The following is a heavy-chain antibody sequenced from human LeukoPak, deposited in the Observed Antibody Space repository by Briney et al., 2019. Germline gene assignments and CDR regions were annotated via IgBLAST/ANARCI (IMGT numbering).Heavy chain of an antibody. CDR2: MYHNRGT. CDR1: GYSISSGYY. D-gene: IGHD3-10*01. Sequence: PSETLSLTCAVSGYSISSGYYWGWIRQPPGKGLEWIGSMYHNRGTYYNPSLKSRVTISMDTSKNQFSLRLSSVTAADTAVYYCASYYASGVSAYDYFGMDVWGKGTTVIVSS. V-gene: IGHV4-38-2*01. CDR3: ASYYASGVSAYDYFGMDV. J-gene: IGHJ6*04.